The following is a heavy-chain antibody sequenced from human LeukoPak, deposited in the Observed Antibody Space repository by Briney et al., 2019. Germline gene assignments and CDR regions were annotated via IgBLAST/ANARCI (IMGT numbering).Heavy chain of an antibody. CDR2: ITPSNGNT. V-gene: IGHV1-18*01. Sequence: ASVKVSCKVSGYTFTSYGINWVRQAPGQGLEWMGWITPSNGNTDYAQKFQGRVTMTTDTSTNTAYMELRSLRSDDTAVYYCARDSYDSSGSYFFLKLLDYWGQGTLVAVSS. CDR1: GYTFTSYG. J-gene: IGHJ4*02. D-gene: IGHD3-22*01. CDR3: ARDSYDSSGSYFFLKLLDY.